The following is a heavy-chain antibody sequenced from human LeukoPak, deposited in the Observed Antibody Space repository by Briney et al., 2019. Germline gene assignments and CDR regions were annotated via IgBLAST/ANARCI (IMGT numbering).Heavy chain of an antibody. CDR3: ASLGGSGWSVGGCYYGMDV. J-gene: IGHJ6*02. CDR1: GFTFSSYS. V-gene: IGHV3-21*01. D-gene: IGHD6-19*01. Sequence: GGSLRLSCAASGFTFSSYSMNWVRQAPGKGLEWVSSISSSSSYIYYADSVKGRFTFSRDNAKNSLYLQMNSLRAEDTAVYYCASLGGSGWSVGGCYYGMDVWGQGTTVTVSS. CDR2: ISSSSSYI.